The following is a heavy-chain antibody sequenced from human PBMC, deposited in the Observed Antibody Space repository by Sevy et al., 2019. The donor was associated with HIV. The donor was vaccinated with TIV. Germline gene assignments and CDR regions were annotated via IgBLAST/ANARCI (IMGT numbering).Heavy chain of an antibody. CDR2: TYYRSTWHN. V-gene: IGHV6-1*01. D-gene: IGHD6-19*01. CDR3: ARTTSGWFDY. J-gene: IGHJ4*02. CDR1: GDSVSSNSVA. Sequence: QSQTLSLTCSISGDSVSSNSVAWNWIRQSPSRGLEWLGRTYYRSTWHNDYAVSVKSRITINPDTSKNQFSLQLNSVTPEDTAVYYCARTTSGWFDYWGQGTPVTVSS.